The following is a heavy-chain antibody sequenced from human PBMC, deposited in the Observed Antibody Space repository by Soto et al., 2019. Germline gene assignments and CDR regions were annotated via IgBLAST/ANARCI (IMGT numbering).Heavy chain of an antibody. J-gene: IGHJ6*02. Sequence: SETLSLTCTVSGGSISSGGYYWSWIRQHPGKGLEWIGYIYYSGSTYYNPSLKSRVTISVDTSKNQLSLKLSSVTAADTAVYYCARAGGNDYYYYGMDVWGQGTTVTVSS. CDR1: GGSISSGGYY. CDR3: ARAGGNDYYYYGMDV. CDR2: IYYSGST. D-gene: IGHD2-15*01. V-gene: IGHV4-31*03.